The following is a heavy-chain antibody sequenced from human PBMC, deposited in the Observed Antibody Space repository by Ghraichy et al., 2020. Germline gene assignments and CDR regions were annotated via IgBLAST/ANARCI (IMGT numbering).Heavy chain of an antibody. V-gene: IGHV4-34*01. CDR1: GGSFSGYY. D-gene: IGHD6-19*01. J-gene: IGHJ4*02. CDR2: INHSGST. Sequence: SETLSLTCAVYGGSFSGYYWSWIRQPPGKGLEWIGEINHSGSTNYNPSLKSRVTISVDTSKNQFSLKLSSVTAADTAVYYWARGRRCAYSSGCPVDYWGQGTLVTVSS. CDR3: ARGRRCAYSSGCPVDY.